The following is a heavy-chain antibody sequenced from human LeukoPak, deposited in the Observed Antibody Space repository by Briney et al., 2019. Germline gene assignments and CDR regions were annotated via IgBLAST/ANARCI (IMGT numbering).Heavy chain of an antibody. D-gene: IGHD2-2*02. CDR1: GGSISSYY. CDR3: AYCSSTSCYKGGIDY. V-gene: IGHV4-59*01. CDR2: IYYSGST. J-gene: IGHJ4*02. Sequence: SETLSLTCSVSGGSISSYYWSWIRQPPGKGLEWIGYIYYSGSTNYNPSLKSRVTISVDTSKNQFSLKLSSVTAADTAVYYCAYCSSTSCYKGGIDYWGQGTLVTVSS.